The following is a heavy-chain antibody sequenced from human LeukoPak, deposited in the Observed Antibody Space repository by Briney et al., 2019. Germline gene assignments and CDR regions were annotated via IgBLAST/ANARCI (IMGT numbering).Heavy chain of an antibody. Sequence: GGSLRLSCAASGFTFSSYWMHWVRQAPGKGLVWVSRINSDGSRTNYADSVKGRFTISRDNAKNTLYLQMNSLRAEDTAVYYCAKGSLNSGSYYVSGDYFDYWGQGTLVTVSS. CDR1: GFTFSSYW. J-gene: IGHJ4*02. CDR2: INSDGSRT. D-gene: IGHD1-26*01. CDR3: AKGSLNSGSYYVSGDYFDY. V-gene: IGHV3-74*01.